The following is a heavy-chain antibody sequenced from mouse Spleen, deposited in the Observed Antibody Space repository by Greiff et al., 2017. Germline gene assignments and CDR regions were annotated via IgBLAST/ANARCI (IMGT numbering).Heavy chain of an antibody. CDR2: INPGSGGA. V-gene: IGHV1-54*01. Sequence: QVQLQQSGAELVRPGTSVTVSCKASGYAFTNSLIEWVKQRPGQGLAWIGVINPGSGGANYNEKFKGKATLTADKSSSTAYMQLSSLTSDDSAVYFCARGRCTTVVTTRDYFDDWGQGTTLTVSS. J-gene: IGHJ2*01. D-gene: IGHD1-1*01. CDR3: ARGRCTTVVTTRDYFDD. CDR1: GYAFTNSL.